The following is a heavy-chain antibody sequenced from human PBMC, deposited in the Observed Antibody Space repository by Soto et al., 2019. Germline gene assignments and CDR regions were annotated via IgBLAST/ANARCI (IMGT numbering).Heavy chain of an antibody. Sequence: SETLSLTCAVYGGFVSSGSYYWSWIRQPPGKGLEWIGEMSHSGGTHFNPSLKSRVTISVDTSKNQFSLRMSSATAADTALYYCARVERGTVTTVVDAFDIWGPGTMVTVSS. J-gene: IGHJ3*02. CDR1: GGFVSSGSYY. CDR3: ARVERGTVTTVVDAFDI. V-gene: IGHV4-34*01. D-gene: IGHD1-1*01. CDR2: MSHSGGT.